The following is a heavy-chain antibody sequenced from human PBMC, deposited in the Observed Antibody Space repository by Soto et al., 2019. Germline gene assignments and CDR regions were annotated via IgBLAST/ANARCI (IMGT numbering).Heavy chain of an antibody. CDR2: VNSDGSSI. D-gene: IGHD5-12*01. V-gene: IGHV3-74*01. Sequence: GGSLRLSCAASGFTFSSYWMHWVRQAPGKGLEWVSRVNSDGSSISYADSVKGRFTISRDNAKNTLYLQMNSLRAEDTAVYYCARAEMATITSYWGQGTLVTVSS. CDR3: ARAEMATITSY. CDR1: GFTFSSYW. J-gene: IGHJ4*02.